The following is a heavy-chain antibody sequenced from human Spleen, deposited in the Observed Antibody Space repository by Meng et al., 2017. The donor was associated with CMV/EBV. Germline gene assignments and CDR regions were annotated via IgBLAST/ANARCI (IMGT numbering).Heavy chain of an antibody. V-gene: IGHV3-48*04. D-gene: IGHD3-3*01. CDR1: SRYG. CDR2: ISSSGSTI. CDR3: ARDAASRFLEWLPLNWFDP. J-gene: IGHJ5*02. Sequence: SRYGMSWVCQAPGKGLEWVSYISSSGSTIYYADSVKGRFTISRDNAKNSLYLQMHSLRAEDTAVYYCARDAASRFLEWLPLNWFDPWGQGTLVTVSS.